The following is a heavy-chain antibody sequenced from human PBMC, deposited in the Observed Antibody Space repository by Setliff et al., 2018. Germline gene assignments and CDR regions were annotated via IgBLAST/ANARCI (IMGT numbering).Heavy chain of an antibody. CDR3: ARQGRKSDSRGYYYWTDFDY. CDR2: IHYSGST. Sequence: SETLSLTCTVSAGSISSSSYYWGWIRQPPGKGLEWIATIHYSGSTYYNPSLKSRVTTSVDTSKNQFSLKLSSVTAADTAVYYCARQGRKSDSRGYYYWTDFDYWGHGALVTVSS. V-gene: IGHV4-39*01. D-gene: IGHD3-22*01. J-gene: IGHJ4*01. CDR1: AGSISSSSYY.